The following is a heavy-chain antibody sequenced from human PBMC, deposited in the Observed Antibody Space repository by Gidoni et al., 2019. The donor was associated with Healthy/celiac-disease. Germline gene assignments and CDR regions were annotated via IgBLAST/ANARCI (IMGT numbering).Heavy chain of an antibody. CDR2: IYYSGST. J-gene: IGHJ5*02. V-gene: IGHV4-59*01. CDR1: GGSISSYY. D-gene: IGHD3-3*01. Sequence: VQLQASGPGLVKPSETLSLPCTVSGGSISSYYWSWLRQPPGKGLEWIGYIYYSGSTNYNPSLKSRVTISVDTSKNQFSLKLSSVTAADTAVYYWARSLEWPTHWFDPWGQGTLVTVSS. CDR3: ARSLEWPTHWFDP.